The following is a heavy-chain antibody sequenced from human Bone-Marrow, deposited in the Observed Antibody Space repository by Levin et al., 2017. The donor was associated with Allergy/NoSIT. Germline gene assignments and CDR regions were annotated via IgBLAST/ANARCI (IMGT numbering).Heavy chain of an antibody. CDR2: INSDGRNTVDSP. CDR1: GFTFSNYW. J-gene: IGHJ3*01. Sequence: GESLKISCAASGFTFSNYWMHWVRQVQGEGLVWVSRINSDGRNTVDSPSYADSVKGRFTISRDNAKNTLYLQMNSLRAEDTAVYFCARDPHGLRDSSACAPHDAFEPWGQGTVVTVSS. V-gene: IGHV3-74*01. CDR3: ARDPHGLRDSSACAPHDAFEP. D-gene: IGHD3-22*01.